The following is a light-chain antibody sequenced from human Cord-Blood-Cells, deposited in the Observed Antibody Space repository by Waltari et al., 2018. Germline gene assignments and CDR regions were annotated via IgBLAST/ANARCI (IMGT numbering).Light chain of an antibody. J-gene: IGKJ2*03. V-gene: IGKV1-39*01. Sequence: DIQMTQSPSSLSASVGDRVPITCRASQSISSYLNWYQQKPGKAPKLLISAASSLQSGVPPRFSGSGAGTDFTLTISSLQPEDVAAYYCQQSYSTPYSFGQGTKVEIK. CDR3: QQSYSTPYS. CDR2: AAS. CDR1: QSISSY.